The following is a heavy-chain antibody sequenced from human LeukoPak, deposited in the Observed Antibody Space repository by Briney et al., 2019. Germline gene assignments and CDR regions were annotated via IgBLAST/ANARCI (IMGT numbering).Heavy chain of an antibody. Sequence: ASVKVSCKASGYTFTSYDINCVRQATGQPLEWMGWMNPNSSNTDYPQKFQGRVTMTRNTSISTAYMELSSLKSEDTAVYYCARASSSYNWFDPWGQGTLVTVSS. CDR3: ARASSSYNWFDP. J-gene: IGHJ5*02. CDR1: GYTFTSYD. CDR2: MNPNSSNT. V-gene: IGHV1-8*01. D-gene: IGHD6-6*01.